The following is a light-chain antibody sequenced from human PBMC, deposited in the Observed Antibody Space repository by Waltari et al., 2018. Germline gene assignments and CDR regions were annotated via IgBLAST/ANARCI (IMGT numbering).Light chain of an antibody. Sequence: EIVLTQSPGTLSLSPGESATLSCRASQSIGIYLAWYQQKPGQAPRLLMYPASSRATVIPDRFSGSGSGTDFSLTISRLEPEDFAVYYCQKYESLPATFGQGTKVEIK. V-gene: IGKV3-20*01. CDR1: QSIGIY. CDR2: PAS. J-gene: IGKJ1*01. CDR3: QKYESLPAT.